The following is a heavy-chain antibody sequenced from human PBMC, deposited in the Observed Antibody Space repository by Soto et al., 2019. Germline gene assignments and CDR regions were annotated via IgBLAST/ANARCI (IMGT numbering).Heavy chain of an antibody. Sequence: EVQLLESGGGLVQPGGALRLSCVVSGFSFSSYPMNWVRQAPGKGLEWVSTIGAAGGNPNYSDSVKGRFDISRDKSKNTLYLQMNSLRDEDTAVYYCAKGGSWYPRFDDWGQGTLVTVSS. CDR1: GFSFSSYP. J-gene: IGHJ4*02. CDR3: AKGGSWYPRFDD. D-gene: IGHD6-13*01. V-gene: IGHV3-23*01. CDR2: IGAAGGNP.